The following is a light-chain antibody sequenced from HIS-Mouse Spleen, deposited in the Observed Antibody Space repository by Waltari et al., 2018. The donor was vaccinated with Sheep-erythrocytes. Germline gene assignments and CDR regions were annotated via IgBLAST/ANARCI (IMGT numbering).Light chain of an antibody. J-gene: IGKJ3*01. V-gene: IGKV1-39*01. CDR3: QQSYSTPQFT. Sequence: DIQMTQSPSSLSASVGDRVTITSRASQSIRSYLNWYQQKPGKAPKLLIYAASSLQSGVPSRFSGSGSGTDFTLTISSLQPEDFATYYCQQSYSTPQFTFGPGTKVDIK. CDR1: QSIRSY. CDR2: AAS.